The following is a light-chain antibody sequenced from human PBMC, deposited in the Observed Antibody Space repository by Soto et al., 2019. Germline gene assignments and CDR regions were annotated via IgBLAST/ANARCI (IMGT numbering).Light chain of an antibody. CDR3: PSYDSSLSGRGV. Sequence: ALTQPPSVSGAPGQRVTISCTGSSSNIGAGYDVHWYQQLPGTAPKLLIYVNSNRPSGVPDRFSGPKSGTSASLAITGLQAEDEADYYCPSYDSSLSGRGVFRTGTKVTVL. J-gene: IGLJ1*01. V-gene: IGLV1-40*01. CDR1: SSNIGAGYD. CDR2: VNS.